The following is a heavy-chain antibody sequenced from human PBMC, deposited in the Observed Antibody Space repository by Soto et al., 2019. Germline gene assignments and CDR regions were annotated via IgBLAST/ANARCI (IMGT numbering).Heavy chain of an antibody. CDR1: GGTFSSYA. CDR3: ARGYYDSSGYFSRWFDP. J-gene: IGHJ5*02. CDR2: IIPIFGTA. V-gene: IGHV1-69*06. Sequence: SVKVSCKASGGTFSSYAISWVRQAPGQGLEWMGGIIPIFGTANYAQKFQGRVTITADKSTSTAYMELSSLRSEDTAVYYCARGYYDSSGYFSRWFDPWGQGTLVTVS. D-gene: IGHD3-22*01.